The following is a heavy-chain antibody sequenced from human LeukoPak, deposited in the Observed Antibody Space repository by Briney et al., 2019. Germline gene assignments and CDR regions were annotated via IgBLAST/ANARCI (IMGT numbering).Heavy chain of an antibody. Sequence: GGSLRLSCAASGFTFSSYSMNWVRQAPGKGLEWVSSISSSSSYIYYADSVKGRFTISRDNAKNSLYLQMNSLRAEDTAVYYCARAGYYYGSGSYYNWLDPWGQGTLVTVSS. CDR1: GFTFSSYS. CDR2: ISSSSSYI. CDR3: ARAGYYYGSGSYYNWLDP. V-gene: IGHV3-21*01. J-gene: IGHJ5*02. D-gene: IGHD3-10*01.